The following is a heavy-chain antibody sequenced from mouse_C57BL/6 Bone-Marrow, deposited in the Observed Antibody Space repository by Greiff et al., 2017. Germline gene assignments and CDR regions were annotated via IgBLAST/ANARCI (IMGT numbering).Heavy chain of an antibody. J-gene: IGHJ1*03. CDR2: ISSGGSYT. D-gene: IGHD1-1*01. CDR3: ARRGYYGSIFCWYFDV. V-gene: IGHV5-6*01. CDR1: GFTFSSYG. Sequence: EVQLVESGGDLVKPGGSLKLSCAASGFTFSSYGMSWVRQTPDKRLEWVATISSGGSYTYYPDSVKGRFTITRDHAKNTLYLQMSSLKSEDTAMYYCARRGYYGSIFCWYFDVWGTGTTVTVSS.